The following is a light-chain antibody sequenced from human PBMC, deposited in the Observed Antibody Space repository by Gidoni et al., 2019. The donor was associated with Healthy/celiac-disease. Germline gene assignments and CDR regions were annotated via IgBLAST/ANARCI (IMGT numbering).Light chain of an antibody. J-gene: IGKJ1*01. V-gene: IGKV1-39*01. CDR1: QSISSY. CDR3: QQSYSTPRT. CDR2: AAS. Sequence: DIQMTQSPSSLSASVGDRVTITCRASQSISSYLNWYQQKPGKATKLLIYAASSLQSGVPSRFSGSVSVTDFTLTISSLQPEDFATYYCQQSYSTPRTFGQGTKVEIK.